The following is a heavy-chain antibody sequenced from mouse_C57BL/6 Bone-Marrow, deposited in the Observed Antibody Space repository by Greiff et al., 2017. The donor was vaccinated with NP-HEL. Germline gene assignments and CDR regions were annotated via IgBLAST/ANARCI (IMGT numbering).Heavy chain of an antibody. J-gene: IGHJ3*01. CDR3: ARRDRSTVGAY. CDR2: IYPGDGDT. Sequence: QVQLQQSGAELVKPGASVKISCKASGYAFSSYWMNWVKQRPGKGLEWIGQIYPGDGDTNYNGKFKGKATLAADKSSSTADVQLSSLTSEDSAVYVCARRDRSTVGAYWGQGTLVTVSA. CDR1: GYAFSSYW. V-gene: IGHV1-80*01. D-gene: IGHD1-1*01.